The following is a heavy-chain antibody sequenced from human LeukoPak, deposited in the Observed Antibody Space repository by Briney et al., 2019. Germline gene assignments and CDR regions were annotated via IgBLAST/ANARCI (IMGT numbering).Heavy chain of an antibody. J-gene: IGHJ5*02. D-gene: IGHD2-15*01. V-gene: IGHV4-34*01. CDR2: INHSGST. CDR3: ARGRLGYCSGGSCYTFDP. CDR1: GGSFSGYY. Sequence: SETLSLTCAVYGGSFSGYYWSWIRQLPGKGLEWIGEINHSGSTNYNPSLKSRVTISVDTSRNQFSLKLSSVTAADTAVYYCARGRLGYCSGGSCYTFDPWGQGTLVTVSS.